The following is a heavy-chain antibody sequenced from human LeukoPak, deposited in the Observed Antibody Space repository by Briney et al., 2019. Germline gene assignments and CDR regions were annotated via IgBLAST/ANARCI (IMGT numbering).Heavy chain of an antibody. CDR2: ISGSAGST. Sequence: GGSLRLSCAASGFAFSRYAMNWVRQAPGKGLEWVSGISGSAGSTYYADSAKGRFSISRDNSKNTLYLQMNSLRVEDTAVYYCAKSRGYSAYDFPDYWGQGTLVTVSS. V-gene: IGHV3-23*01. J-gene: IGHJ4*02. CDR3: AKSRGYSAYDFPDY. D-gene: IGHD5-12*01. CDR1: GFAFSRYA.